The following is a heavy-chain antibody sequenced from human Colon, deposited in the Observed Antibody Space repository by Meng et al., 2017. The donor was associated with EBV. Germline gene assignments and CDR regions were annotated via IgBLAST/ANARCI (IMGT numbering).Heavy chain of an antibody. D-gene: IGHD3-10*01. CDR2: IYHSGST. V-gene: IGHV4-39*01. Sequence: HLQLQESGPGPVKPSETLSLTCTLSGGSISSNGYYWDWVHQPPGKGLEWIGAIYHSGSTSYNPSLQSRVTMFVDTSKNQFSLMLTSVTATDTAVYYCARRRGGSGRDCWGQGTLVTVSS. J-gene: IGHJ4*02. CDR1: GGSISSNGYY. CDR3: ARRRGGSGRDC.